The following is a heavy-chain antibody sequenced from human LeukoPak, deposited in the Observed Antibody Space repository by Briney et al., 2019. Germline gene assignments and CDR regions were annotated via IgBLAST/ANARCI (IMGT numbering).Heavy chain of an antibody. CDR3: ARSRGSPNSGEDAFDI. J-gene: IGHJ3*02. V-gene: IGHV3-30-3*01. CDR2: ISYGGNYK. Sequence: GGSLRLSCAASGFTFSSYAMHWVRQAPGKGLEWVAVISYGGNYKYNAGSVEGRITISRDNSKNTLYLQMSGLRAEDTAVYYCARSRGSPNSGEDAFDIWGQGTMVTVSS. CDR1: GFTFSSYA. D-gene: IGHD2-15*01.